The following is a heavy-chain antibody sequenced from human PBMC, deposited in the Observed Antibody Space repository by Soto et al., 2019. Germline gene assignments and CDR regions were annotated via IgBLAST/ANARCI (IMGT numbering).Heavy chain of an antibody. Sequence: EVYLVESGGGLVEPGRSLRLSCTASGFPFGNFLMSWFRQAPGKGMEWVGFIRSQPYGGTAEYVASVRGRFTISRDDSKGIAYLQMNSLQTEDSGVYYCIGSFPFWGQGTLVTVSS. CDR3: IGSFPF. D-gene: IGHD3-10*01. V-gene: IGHV3-49*03. J-gene: IGHJ4*02. CDR1: GFPFGNFL. CDR2: IRSQPYGGTA.